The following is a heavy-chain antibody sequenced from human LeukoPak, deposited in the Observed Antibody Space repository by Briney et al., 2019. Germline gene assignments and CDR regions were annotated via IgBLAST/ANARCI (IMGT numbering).Heavy chain of an antibody. CDR2: ISGSGGTT. V-gene: IGHV3-23*01. D-gene: IGHD1-26*01. CDR1: GFTFSSYA. CDR3: AKVKRYLVGASDY. J-gene: IGHJ4*02. Sequence: NPGGSLRLSCAASGFTFSSYAMSWVRQAPGKGLEWVSAISGSGGTTYYADSVKGRFTISRDNSKNTLYLQMNSLRAEDTAVYYCAKVKRYLVGASDYWGQGTLVTVSS.